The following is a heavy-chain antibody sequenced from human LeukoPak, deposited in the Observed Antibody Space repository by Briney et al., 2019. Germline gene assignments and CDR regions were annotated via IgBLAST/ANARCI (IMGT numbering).Heavy chain of an antibody. Sequence: SETLSLTCTVSDGSISSSSYYWGWIRQPPGKGLEWIGSMYYGGSTYYNPSLKSRVTISVDTSKNQFSLKLSSVTAADTAIDYLSKQFGGFDYWGQGTLVTVSS. CDR2: MYYGGST. CDR1: DGSISSSSYY. D-gene: IGHD3-16*01. J-gene: IGHJ4*02. V-gene: IGHV4-39*01. CDR3: SKQFGGFDY.